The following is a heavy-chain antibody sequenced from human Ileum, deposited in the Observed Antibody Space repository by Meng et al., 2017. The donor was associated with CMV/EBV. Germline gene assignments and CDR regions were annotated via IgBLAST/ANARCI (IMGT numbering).Heavy chain of an antibody. Sequence: QLQCAESGPGLVKPSETLSLPCPACGGSTTSSTYYWGWIRQPPGKGLEWIGSVYYSGTTYYNPSLKSRVNMSIDTSKNRFSLKLSSATAADTAVYYCARNVGFYSSQIAYWGQGALVTVSS. J-gene: IGHJ4*02. D-gene: IGHD3-3*01. CDR3: ARNVGFYSSQIAY. V-gene: IGHV4-39*07. CDR1: GGSTTSSTYY. CDR2: VYYSGTT.